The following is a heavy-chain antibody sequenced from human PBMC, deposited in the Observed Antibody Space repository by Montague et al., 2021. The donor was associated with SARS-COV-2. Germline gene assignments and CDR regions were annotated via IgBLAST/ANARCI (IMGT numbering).Heavy chain of an antibody. J-gene: IGHJ3*02. Sequence: SLRLSCAASGFTFSSYEMNWVRQAPGQGLEWVSSITASSIYIYYADSVKGRFTISRDNAKNSLYLQMNSLRAEDTAVYYCTRDAFTMIIDAFNIWGQGTKVTVSS. V-gene: IGHV3-21*01. CDR2: ITASSIYI. CDR3: TRDAFTMIIDAFNI. CDR1: GFTFSSYE. D-gene: IGHD3-22*01.